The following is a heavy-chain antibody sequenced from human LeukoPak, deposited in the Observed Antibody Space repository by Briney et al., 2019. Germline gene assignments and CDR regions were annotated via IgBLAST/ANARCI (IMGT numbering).Heavy chain of an antibody. V-gene: IGHV4-31*03. CDR3: ARGRSSNYDFWSGYPVATAHFDY. Sequence: PSQTLSLTCTVSGGSISSGGYYWSWIRQHPGKGLEWIGYIYYSGSTYYNPSLKSRVTISVDTSKNQFSLKLSSVTAADTAVYYCARGRSSNYDFWSGYPVATAHFDYWGQGTLVTVSS. CDR2: IYYSGST. J-gene: IGHJ4*02. D-gene: IGHD3-3*01. CDR1: GGSISSGGYY.